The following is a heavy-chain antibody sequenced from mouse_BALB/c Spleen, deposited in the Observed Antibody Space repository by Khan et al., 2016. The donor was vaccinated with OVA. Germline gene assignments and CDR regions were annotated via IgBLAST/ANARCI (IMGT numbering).Heavy chain of an antibody. CDR2: IYPGSGNT. V-gene: IGHV1-63*02. CDR3: ARPYYYGSRYDTMDA. Sequence: QVQLQQSGAELVRPGTSVKMSCKAAGYTFTSYWIGWVKQRPGHGLEWIGDIYPGSGNTNYHEKFRGKATLIADTSSNTAYMQLSSLTSEDSAIYYCARPYYYGSRYDTMDAWGQGTSVTVSS. D-gene: IGHD1-1*01. J-gene: IGHJ4*01. CDR1: GYTFTSYW.